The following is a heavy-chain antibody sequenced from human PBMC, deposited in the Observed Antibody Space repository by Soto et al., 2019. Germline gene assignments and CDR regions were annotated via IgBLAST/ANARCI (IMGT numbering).Heavy chain of an antibody. D-gene: IGHD3-10*01. Sequence: SETLSLTYTVSGDSISSSSYYWGWIRQPPGKGLEWIGSIYYSGSTYYNPSLKSRVTISVDTSKNQFSLKLSSVTAADTAVYYWAKGGSGSYSNAFDIWGQGTMVTVSS. J-gene: IGHJ3*02. CDR2: IYYSGST. V-gene: IGHV4-39*01. CDR1: GDSISSSSYY. CDR3: AKGGSGSYSNAFDI.